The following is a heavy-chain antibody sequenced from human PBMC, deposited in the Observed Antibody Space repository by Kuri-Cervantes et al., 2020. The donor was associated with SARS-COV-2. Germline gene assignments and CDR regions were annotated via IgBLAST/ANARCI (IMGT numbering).Heavy chain of an antibody. D-gene: IGHD4-23*01. CDR1: GGSISSGGYY. V-gene: IGHV4-30-2*01. Sequence: SETLSLTCTVSGGSISSGGYYWSWIRQPPGKGLEWIGCIYHSGSTYYNPSLKSRVTISVDRSKNQFSLKLSSVTAADTAVYYCARVGYGGEKVFDYWGQGTLVTVSS. J-gene: IGHJ4*02. CDR2: IYHSGST. CDR3: ARVGYGGEKVFDY.